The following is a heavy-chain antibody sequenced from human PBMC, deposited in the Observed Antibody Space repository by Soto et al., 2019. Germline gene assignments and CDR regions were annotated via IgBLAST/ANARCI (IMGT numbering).Heavy chain of an antibody. V-gene: IGHV3-7*01. Sequence: EVQLVESGGGLVQPGGSLRLSCAASGFSFGTYWISWVRQAPGKGLEWVANIKEDGSEEYYVDSVKGRFTISRDNAKNSLYLQMNSLRAEDTAMYYCARDAGCGGGSCYSIWRYWGQGTLVTVSP. D-gene: IGHD2-15*01. J-gene: IGHJ4*02. CDR2: IKEDGSEE. CDR1: GFSFGTYW. CDR3: ARDAGCGGGSCYSIWRY.